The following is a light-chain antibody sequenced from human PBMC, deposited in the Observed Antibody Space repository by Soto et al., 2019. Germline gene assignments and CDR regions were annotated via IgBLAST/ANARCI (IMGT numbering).Light chain of an antibody. V-gene: IGKV3-20*01. CDR3: QQYGSSAWT. J-gene: IGKJ1*01. Sequence: EIVLTQSPGTLSLSPGERATLSCRASQTVNSKYLGWYPQKPGHAPRLLISVGSSRATGVPERFSGSGSGTDFTLTISSLGPEDFAVYYCQQYGSSAWTFGQGTRAEIK. CDR1: QTVNSKY. CDR2: VGS.